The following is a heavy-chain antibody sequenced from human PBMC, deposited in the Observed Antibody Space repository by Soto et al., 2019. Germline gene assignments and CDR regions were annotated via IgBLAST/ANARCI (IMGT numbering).Heavy chain of an antibody. J-gene: IGHJ2*01. CDR2: ISGSGGST. CDR3: AKKRGDYSNFWYFDL. D-gene: IGHD4-4*01. CDR1: GFTFSSHA. V-gene: IGHV3-23*01. Sequence: EVQLLESGGGLVQPGGSLRLSCAASGFTFSSHAMSWVRQAPGKGLEWVSAISGSGGSTYYADSVKGRFTISRDNSKNTLYLQMNSLRAEDTAVYYCAKKRGDYSNFWYFDLWGRGTLVTVSS.